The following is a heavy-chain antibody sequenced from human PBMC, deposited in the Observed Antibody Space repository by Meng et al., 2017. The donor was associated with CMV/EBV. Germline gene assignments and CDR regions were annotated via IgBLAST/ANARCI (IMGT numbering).Heavy chain of an antibody. J-gene: IGHJ3*02. V-gene: IGHV3-23*01. CDR1: GFTFSSYA. CDR2: ISGSGGST. Sequence: GESLKISCAASGFTFSSYAMSWVRQAPGKGLEWASAISGSGGSTYYADSVKGRFTISRDNSKNTLYLQMNSLRAEDTAVYYCAKNLAFTVDTDAFDIWGQGTMVTVSS. D-gene: IGHD6-19*01. CDR3: AKNLAFTVDTDAFDI.